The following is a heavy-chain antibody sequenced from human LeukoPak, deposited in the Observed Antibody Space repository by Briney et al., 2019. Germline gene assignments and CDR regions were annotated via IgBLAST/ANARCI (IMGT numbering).Heavy chain of an antibody. CDR2: IKEDGSAK. CDR3: VRAGWELDY. V-gene: IGHV3-7*01. J-gene: IGHJ4*02. CDR1: GFTFNNFW. D-gene: IGHD1-26*01. Sequence: GGSLRLSCAASGFTFNNFWMTWVRQAPGKGLEWVADIKEDGSAKFYVDSVKGRFTISRDNSKNSVYLQMDSLRVEDTAVYYCVRAGWELDYWGQGTLVTVFS.